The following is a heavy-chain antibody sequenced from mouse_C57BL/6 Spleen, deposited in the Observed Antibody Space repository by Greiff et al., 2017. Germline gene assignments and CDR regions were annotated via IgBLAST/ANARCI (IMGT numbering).Heavy chain of an antibody. CDR1: GFTFSSYG. Sequence: EVMLVESGGDLVKPGGSLKLSCAASGFTFSSYGMSWVRQTPDKRLEWVATISSGGSYTYYPDSVKGRFTISRDNAKNTLYLQMSSLKSEDTAMYYCASLTTVVAPSDYWGQGTTLTVSS. J-gene: IGHJ2*01. D-gene: IGHD1-1*01. CDR3: ASLTTVVAPSDY. V-gene: IGHV5-6*01. CDR2: ISSGGSYT.